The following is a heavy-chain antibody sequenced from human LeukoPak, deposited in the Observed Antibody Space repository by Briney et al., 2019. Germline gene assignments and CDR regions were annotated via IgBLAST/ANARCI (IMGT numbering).Heavy chain of an antibody. CDR3: ARDGSGTTPSVDY. CDR1: GFTFSSYW. Sequence: GGSLRLSCAASGFTFSSYWMSWVRQAPGKGLEGVANIKQDGSEKYYVDSVKGGFTISRDNAKNSLYLQMNSLRAEDTAVYYCARDGSGTTPSVDYWGQGTLVTVSS. J-gene: IGHJ4*02. CDR2: IKQDGSEK. D-gene: IGHD1-1*01. V-gene: IGHV3-7*01.